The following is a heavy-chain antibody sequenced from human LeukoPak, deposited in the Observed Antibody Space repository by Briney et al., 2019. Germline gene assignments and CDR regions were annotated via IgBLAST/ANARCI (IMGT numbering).Heavy chain of an antibody. CDR1: GYTLTELS. V-gene: IGHV1-24*01. D-gene: IGHD3-22*01. CDR3: ATAGDSSGYYYY. J-gene: IGHJ4*02. Sequence: ASVKVSCKVSGYTLTELSMHCVRQAPGKGLEWMGGFDPEDGETIYTQKFQGRVTMTEDTSTDTAYMELSSLRSEDTAVYYCATAGDSSGYYYYWGQGTLVTVS. CDR2: FDPEDGET.